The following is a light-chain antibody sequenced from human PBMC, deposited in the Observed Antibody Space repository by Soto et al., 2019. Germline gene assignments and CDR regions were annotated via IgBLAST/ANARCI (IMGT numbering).Light chain of an antibody. CDR1: QSISSGY. V-gene: IGKV3-20*01. Sequence: ETVLTQSPGTLSLSPGERATLSCRASQSISSGYLAWYQQRPGQAHRLLIYGASSRATGIPDRFSGSGSGTDFTLTISRLEPEDFAVYYCQQYGGSPLVTFGGGTKVEIK. CDR3: QQYGGSPLVT. CDR2: GAS. J-gene: IGKJ4*01.